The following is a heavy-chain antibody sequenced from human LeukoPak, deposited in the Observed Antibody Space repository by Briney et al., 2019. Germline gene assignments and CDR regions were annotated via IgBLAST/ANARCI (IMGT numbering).Heavy chain of an antibody. D-gene: IGHD6-13*01. CDR3: AGTNPYYGSSWVFDY. J-gene: IGHJ4*02. V-gene: IGHV3-30*03. CDR2: ISYDGSNK. Sequence: GGSLRLSCAASGFTFSSYGMHWVRQAPGKGLEWVAVISYDGSNKYYADSVKGRFTISRDNSKNTLYLQMNSLRAEDTAVYYCAGTNPYYGSSWVFDYWGQGTLVTVSS. CDR1: GFTFSSYG.